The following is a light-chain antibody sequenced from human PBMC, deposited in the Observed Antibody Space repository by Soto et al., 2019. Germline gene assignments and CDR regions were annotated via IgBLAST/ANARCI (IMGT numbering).Light chain of an antibody. CDR2: AAS. Sequence: EIVLTQSPGTLSLSPGERATLSCRASQCVSSSYLAWYQQKPGQAPRLLIYAASSRATGIPDRFSGSGFGTEVTLTISRLEPEDFAVYYCQQDGSSRTFGQGTKVEIK. CDR1: QCVSSSY. V-gene: IGKV3-20*01. J-gene: IGKJ1*01. CDR3: QQDGSSRT.